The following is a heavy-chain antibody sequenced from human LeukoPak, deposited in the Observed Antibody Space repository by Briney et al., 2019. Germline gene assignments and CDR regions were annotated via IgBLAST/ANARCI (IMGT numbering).Heavy chain of an antibody. D-gene: IGHD3-10*01. V-gene: IGHV1-69*05. CDR3: AREVILWSTGWFDP. CDR2: IIPIFGTA. CDR1: GGTFSSYA. Sequence: SVKVSCKASGGTFSSYAISWVRQAPGQGLEWRGRIIPIFGTANYAQKFQGRVTITTDESTSTAYMELSSLRSEDTAVYYCAREVILWSTGWFDPWGQGTLVTVSS. J-gene: IGHJ5*02.